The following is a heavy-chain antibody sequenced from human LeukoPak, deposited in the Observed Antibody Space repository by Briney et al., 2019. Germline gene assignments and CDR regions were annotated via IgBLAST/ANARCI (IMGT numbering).Heavy chain of an antibody. D-gene: IGHD2/OR15-2a*01. V-gene: IGHV3-23*01. CDR1: GFTFSNQG. J-gene: IGHJ4*02. CDR3: APLSMPSGEFDY. Sequence: GASLRLSCAASGFTFSNQGMSWVRQAPGKGLEWVSSISGSGGSTYYADSVKGRFTISRDNSKNTLYLQMNTLRAEDTAVHYCAPLSMPSGEFDYWGQGTLVTVSS. CDR2: ISGSGGST.